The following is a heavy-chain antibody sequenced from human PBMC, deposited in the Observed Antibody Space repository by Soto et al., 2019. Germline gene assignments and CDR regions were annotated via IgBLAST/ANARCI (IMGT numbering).Heavy chain of an antibody. CDR3: AREKWGSGSRWLDP. Sequence: ASVKVSCKTSGFTFTSYAIHWVRQAPGQRPEWMGWINIANGKTKYPQNFQGRVTINQDTSASTAYMELSSLTSEDTAVYYCAREKWGSGSRWLDPWGQGTLV. V-gene: IGHV1-3*04. CDR1: GFTFTSYA. D-gene: IGHD6-19*01. CDR2: INIANGKT. J-gene: IGHJ5*02.